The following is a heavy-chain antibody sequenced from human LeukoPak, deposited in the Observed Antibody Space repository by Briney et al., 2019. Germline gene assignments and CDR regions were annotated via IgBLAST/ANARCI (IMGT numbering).Heavy chain of an antibody. CDR1: GYTFTGYY. CDR2: INPNSGGT. V-gene: IGHV1-2*02. J-gene: IGHJ5*02. D-gene: IGHD3-3*01. CDR3: ARTPYYDVWSGYTWFDP. Sequence: ASVRVSCKASGYTFTGYYMHWVRQAPGQGLEWMGWINPNSGGTNYAQKFQGRVTMTRDTSISTAYMELSRLRSDDTAVYYCARTPYYDVWSGYTWFDPWGQGTLVTVSS.